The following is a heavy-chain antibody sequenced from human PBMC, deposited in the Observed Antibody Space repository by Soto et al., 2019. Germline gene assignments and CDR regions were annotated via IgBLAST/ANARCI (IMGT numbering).Heavy chain of an antibody. CDR3: ARRTAGWYFDL. CDR1: GFMFNSYA. V-gene: IGHV3-64*01. J-gene: IGHJ2*01. D-gene: IGHD2-21*02. CDR2: ISSLGDST. Sequence: EVQLVESGGGLVQPGGSLRLSCAASGFMFNSYAMHWVRQAPGKGLEYVSAISSLGDSTFYANSVKDRFTISRDNSKNTLYLQMGSLRAEDMAVDYCARRTAGWYFDLWGRGTLVTVSS.